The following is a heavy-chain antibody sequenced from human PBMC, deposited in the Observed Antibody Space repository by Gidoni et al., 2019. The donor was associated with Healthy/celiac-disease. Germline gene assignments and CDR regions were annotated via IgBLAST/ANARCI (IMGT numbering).Heavy chain of an antibody. CDR2: ISGSGGST. Sequence: EVQLLESGGGLVQPGGSLRLSCAASAFTFSSYAMSWVRQAPGKGLEWVSAISGSGGSTYYADSVKGRFTISRDNSKNTLYLQMNSLRAEDTAVYYCAKAVEMATTEPHDAFDIWGQGTMVTVSS. D-gene: IGHD5-12*01. J-gene: IGHJ3*02. CDR3: AKAVEMATTEPHDAFDI. CDR1: AFTFSSYA. V-gene: IGHV3-23*01.